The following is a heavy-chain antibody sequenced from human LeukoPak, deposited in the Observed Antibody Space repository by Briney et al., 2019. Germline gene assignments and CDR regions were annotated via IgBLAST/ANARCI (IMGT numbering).Heavy chain of an antibody. V-gene: IGHV3-23*01. J-gene: IGHJ5*02. CDR1: GFTFSSYA. CDR3: AKAPPSTIFGVVIISWFDP. CDR2: ISDGGGST. Sequence: GGSLRLSCAPSGFTFSSYAMSWVRQAPGKGLEWVSTISDGGGSTYYADSVKGRFTISRDNSKNTLYLQMNSLRAEDKAVYYCAKAPPSTIFGVVIISWFDPWGQGTLVTVSS. D-gene: IGHD3-3*01.